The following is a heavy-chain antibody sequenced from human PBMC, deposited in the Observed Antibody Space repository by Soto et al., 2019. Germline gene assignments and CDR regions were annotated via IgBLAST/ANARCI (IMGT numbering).Heavy chain of an antibody. V-gene: IGHV3-74*01. D-gene: IGHD3-16*01. Sequence: EVQLVESGGGLVQSGGSLRLSCAASGFTFSTYWMHWVRQAPGKGLVWVSRLNSDGSTTNYADSVKGRFTISRDNARDTVYLQMNSLGAEDTAVYYCARGLKGYYGVDVWGQGTTVTV. J-gene: IGHJ6*02. CDR1: GFTFSTYW. CDR2: LNSDGSTT. CDR3: ARGLKGYYGVDV.